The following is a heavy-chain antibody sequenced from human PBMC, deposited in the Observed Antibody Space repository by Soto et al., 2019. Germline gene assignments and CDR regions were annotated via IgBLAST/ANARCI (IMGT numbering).Heavy chain of an antibody. CDR2: ISYDGSNK. D-gene: IGHD2-15*01. CDR1: GFTFSSYA. V-gene: IGHV3-30-3*01. Sequence: ESGGGVVQPGRSLRLSCAASGFTFSSYAMHWVRQAPGKGLEWVAVISYDGSNKYYADSVKGRFTISRDNSKNTLYLQMNSLRAEDTAVYYCARDNVVVVAASPHYWGQGTLVTVSS. J-gene: IGHJ4*02. CDR3: ARDNVVVVAASPHY.